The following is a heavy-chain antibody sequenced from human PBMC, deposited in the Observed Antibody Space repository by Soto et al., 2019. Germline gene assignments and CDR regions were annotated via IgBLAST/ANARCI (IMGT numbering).Heavy chain of an antibody. CDR2: IYSGGST. V-gene: IGHV3-53*01. CDR1: GFTFSSYW. Sequence: PGGSLRLSCAASGFTFSSYWMSWVRQAPGKGLEWVSVIYSGGSTYYADSVKGRFTISRDNSKNTLYLQMNSLRAEDTAVYYCARGRAYCGGDCYSFDYWGQGTLVTVSS. D-gene: IGHD2-21*02. CDR3: ARGRAYCGGDCYSFDY. J-gene: IGHJ4*02.